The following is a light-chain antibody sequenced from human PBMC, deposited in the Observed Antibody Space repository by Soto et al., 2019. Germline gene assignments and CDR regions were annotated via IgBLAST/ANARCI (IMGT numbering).Light chain of an antibody. Sequence: DIQMTQSPSSVSASVGDTVTITCRASQRIANWLAWYQQKPGKAPKLLIYAATSLPGGAPSRFSGSGSGTDFTLTISSLQPEDFATYYCQQSYSTPITFGQGTRLEIK. V-gene: IGKV1-12*01. CDR1: QRIANW. J-gene: IGKJ5*01. CDR3: QQSYSTPIT. CDR2: AAT.